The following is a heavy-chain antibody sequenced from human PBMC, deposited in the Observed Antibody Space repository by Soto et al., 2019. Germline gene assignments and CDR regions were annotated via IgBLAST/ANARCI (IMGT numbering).Heavy chain of an antibody. CDR2: ISYDGSNK. Sequence: QVQLVESGGGVVQPGRSLRLSCAASGFTFSSYGMHWVRQAPGKGLEWVAVISYDGSNKYYADSVKGRFTISRDNSKNTLYLQMNSLRAEDTAVYYCAKVGGPGIAVAALDYWGQGTLVTVSS. V-gene: IGHV3-30*18. J-gene: IGHJ4*02. CDR3: AKVGGPGIAVAALDY. CDR1: GFTFSSYG. D-gene: IGHD6-19*01.